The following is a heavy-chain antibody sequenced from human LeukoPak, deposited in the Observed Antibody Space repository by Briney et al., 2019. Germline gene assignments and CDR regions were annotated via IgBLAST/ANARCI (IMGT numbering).Heavy chain of an antibody. J-gene: IGHJ4*02. Sequence: SETLSLTCTVSGGSISSSSYYWGWIRQPPGKGLEWIGSIYYSGSTYYNPSLKSRVTISVDTSKNQFSLKLSSVTAADTAVYYCARVRGSGSYLDYWGQGTLVTVSS. CDR1: GGSISSSSYY. D-gene: IGHD3-10*01. V-gene: IGHV4-39*07. CDR2: IYYSGST. CDR3: ARVRGSGSYLDY.